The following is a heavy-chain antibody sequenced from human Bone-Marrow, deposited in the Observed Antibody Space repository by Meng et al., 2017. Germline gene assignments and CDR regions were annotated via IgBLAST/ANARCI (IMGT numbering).Heavy chain of an antibody. CDR1: GYTFTGYY. CDR3: ARAVLTKLNFDY. CDR2: INPNSGGT. D-gene: IGHD3-9*01. Sequence: VQLGESGAGGKKPGASVNVSCKASGYTFTGYYMHWVRQAPGQGLEWMGRINPNSGGTNYAQKFQGRVTMTRDTSISTAYMELSRLRSDDTAVYYCARAVLTKLNFDYWGQGTLVTVSS. V-gene: IGHV1-2*06. J-gene: IGHJ4*02.